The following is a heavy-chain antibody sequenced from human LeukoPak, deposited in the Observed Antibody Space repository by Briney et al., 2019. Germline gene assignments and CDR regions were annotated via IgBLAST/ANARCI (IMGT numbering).Heavy chain of an antibody. D-gene: IGHD3/OR15-3a*01. J-gene: IGHJ4*02. Sequence: SSETLSLTCAVSGGSISSNNWWGWVRQPPGKGLEWIGSINYSGATYYNPSLKSRVTIFVDTSKNQFSLKLNSVTAADTAVYYCARQWTYWGQGTLVTVSS. CDR3: ARQWTY. V-gene: IGHV4-39*01. CDR1: GGSISSNNW. CDR2: INYSGAT.